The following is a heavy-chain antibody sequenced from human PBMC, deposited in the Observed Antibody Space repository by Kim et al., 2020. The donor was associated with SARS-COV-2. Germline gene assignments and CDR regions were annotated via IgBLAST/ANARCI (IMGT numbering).Heavy chain of an antibody. V-gene: IGHV1-69*13. Sequence: SVKVSCKASGGTFSSYAISWVRQAPGQGLEWMGGIIPIFGTANYAQKFQGRVTITADESTSTAYMELSSLRSEDTAVYYCARDGYGSSGYYYGMDVWGQGTTVTVSS. CDR3: ARDGYGSSGYYYGMDV. J-gene: IGHJ6*02. CDR2: IIPIFGTA. D-gene: IGHD6-6*01. CDR1: GGTFSSYA.